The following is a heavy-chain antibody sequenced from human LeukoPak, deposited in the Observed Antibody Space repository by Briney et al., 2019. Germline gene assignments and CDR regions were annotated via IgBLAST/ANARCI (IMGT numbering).Heavy chain of an antibody. J-gene: IGHJ4*02. CDR3: AKDKLGAGDY. Sequence: PGGSLRPSCAASGFTFSSYAMSWVRQAPGKGLEWVSTIISSGGSTYYADSVKGRFTISRDNSKNTLSLQMNSLRTEDTAVYYCAKDKLGAGDYWGQGTLVTVSS. D-gene: IGHD1-26*01. V-gene: IGHV3-23*01. CDR1: GFTFSSYA. CDR2: IISSGGST.